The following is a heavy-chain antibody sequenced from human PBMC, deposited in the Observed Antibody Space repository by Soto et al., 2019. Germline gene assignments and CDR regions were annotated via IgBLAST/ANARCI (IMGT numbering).Heavy chain of an antibody. D-gene: IGHD6-19*01. Sequence: QVQLVESGGGVVQPGRSLRLSCAASGFTFSSYDMHWVRQAPGKGLEWVAIISYDGSNKYYADSVKGRLTISRDNSKNTLYLQMNSLRAEDTAVYYCSKEGLAVAGGDYWGQGTLVTVSS. J-gene: IGHJ4*02. CDR2: ISYDGSNK. CDR3: SKEGLAVAGGDY. CDR1: GFTFSSYD. V-gene: IGHV3-30*18.